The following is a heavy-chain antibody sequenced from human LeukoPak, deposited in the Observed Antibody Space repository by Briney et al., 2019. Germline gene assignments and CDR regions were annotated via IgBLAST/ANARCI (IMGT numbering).Heavy chain of an antibody. V-gene: IGHV5-51*01. D-gene: IGHD6-13*01. Sequence: GESLKISCKGSGYSFTSYWIGWVRQMPGKGLGWMGIIYPGDSDTRYSPSFQGQVTISADKSINTAYLQWSSLEASDTPMYYCSRRGWVFRFLGRGTLVTVSS. CDR3: SRRGWVFRF. CDR2: IYPGDSDT. J-gene: IGHJ2*01. CDR1: GYSFTSYW.